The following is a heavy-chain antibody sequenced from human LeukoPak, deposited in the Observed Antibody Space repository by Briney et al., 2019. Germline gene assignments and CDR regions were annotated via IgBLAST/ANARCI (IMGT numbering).Heavy chain of an antibody. Sequence: QPGRSLRLSCAASGFTFDDYAMHWVRQAPGKGLEWVSGISWNSGSIGYADSVKGRFTISRDNAKNSLYLQMNSLRAEDTALYYCAKLGGFDGYSSGWHDAFDIWGQGTMVTVSS. V-gene: IGHV3-9*01. D-gene: IGHD6-19*01. J-gene: IGHJ3*02. CDR1: GFTFDDYA. CDR2: ISWNSGSI. CDR3: AKLGGFDGYSSGWHDAFDI.